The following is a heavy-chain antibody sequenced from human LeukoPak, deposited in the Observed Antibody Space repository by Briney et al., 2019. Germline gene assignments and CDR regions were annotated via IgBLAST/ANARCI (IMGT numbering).Heavy chain of an antibody. Sequence: ASVKVSCKASGYTFTGYYMHWARQAPGQGLKWMGWINPNSGGTNYAQKFQGRVTMTRDTSISTAYMELSRLRSDDTAVYYCARDRGSGSYGCDYWGQGTLVTVSS. J-gene: IGHJ4*02. CDR1: GYTFTGYY. CDR3: ARDRGSGSYGCDY. CDR2: INPNSGGT. V-gene: IGHV1-2*02. D-gene: IGHD3-10*01.